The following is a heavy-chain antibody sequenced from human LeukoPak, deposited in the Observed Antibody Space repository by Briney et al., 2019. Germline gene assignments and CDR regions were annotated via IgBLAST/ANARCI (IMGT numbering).Heavy chain of an antibody. Sequence: PSETLSLTCAVYGGSFSGYYWSWIRQPPGKGLEWIGEINHSGSTNYNPSLKSRVTISVDTSKNQFSLKLSSVTAADTAVYYCARGIIPDTAMVTMRPNDYWGQGTLVIVSS. D-gene: IGHD5-18*01. CDR3: ARGIIPDTAMVTMRPNDY. CDR2: INHSGST. CDR1: GGSFSGYY. V-gene: IGHV4-34*01. J-gene: IGHJ4*02.